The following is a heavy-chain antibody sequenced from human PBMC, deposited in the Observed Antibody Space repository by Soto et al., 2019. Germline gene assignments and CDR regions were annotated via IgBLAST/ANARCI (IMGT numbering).Heavy chain of an antibody. CDR3: ARDSSLYITMVRGVPPAYYYYGMDV. CDR1: GFTFSSYG. Sequence: PGGSLRLSCAASGFTFSSYGMHWVRQAPGKGLEWVAVIWYDGSNKYYADSVKGRFTISRDNSKNTLYLQMNSLRAEDTAVYYCARDSSLYITMVRGVPPAYYYYGMDVWGQGTTVTVSS. V-gene: IGHV3-33*01. D-gene: IGHD3-10*01. CDR2: IWYDGSNK. J-gene: IGHJ6*02.